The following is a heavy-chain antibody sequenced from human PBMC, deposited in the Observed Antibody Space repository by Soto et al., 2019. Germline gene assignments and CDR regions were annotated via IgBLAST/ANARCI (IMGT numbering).Heavy chain of an antibody. CDR2: IKQDGSEK. D-gene: IGHD6-19*01. V-gene: IGHV3-7*01. Sequence: GGSLRLSCAASGFTFSSYWMSWVRQAPGKGLEWVANIKQDGSEKYYVDSVKGRFTISRDNAKNSLCLQMNSLRAEDTAVYYCASGPGGAVAGSDAFDIWGQGTMVTVSS. CDR3: ASGPGGAVAGSDAFDI. J-gene: IGHJ3*02. CDR1: GFTFSSYW.